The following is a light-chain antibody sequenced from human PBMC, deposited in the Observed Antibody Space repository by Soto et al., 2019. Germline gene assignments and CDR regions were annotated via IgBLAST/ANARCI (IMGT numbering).Light chain of an antibody. CDR3: AAWGDSLSGPV. Sequence: QSVLTQPPSVSGTPGQRVTISYSGTNSNIGTNYVYWYQQLPGTAPKLLIYKNSQRASGVPDRVSGSKSGTSASLAISGLRPEDEADYHCAAWGDSLSGPVFGGGTKLTVL. V-gene: IGLV1-47*01. CDR2: KNS. J-gene: IGLJ2*01. CDR1: NSNIGTNY.